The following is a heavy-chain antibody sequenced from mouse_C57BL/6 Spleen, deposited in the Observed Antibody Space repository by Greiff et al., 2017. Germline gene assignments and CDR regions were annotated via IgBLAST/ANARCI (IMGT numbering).Heavy chain of an antibody. CDR1: GFNIKNYY. Sequence: EVQLQESGAELVKPGASVKLSCTASGFNIKNYYMHWVKQRTEQGLEWIGRIDPEDGETTYAPNFPGKATITADTSSNTAYLQLSSLTTEDTAVSYGSRYYYGGSPYWYFDVWGTGTTVTVSS. J-gene: IGHJ1*03. V-gene: IGHV14-2*01. CDR3: SRYYYGGSPYWYFDV. D-gene: IGHD1-1*01. CDR2: IDPEDGET.